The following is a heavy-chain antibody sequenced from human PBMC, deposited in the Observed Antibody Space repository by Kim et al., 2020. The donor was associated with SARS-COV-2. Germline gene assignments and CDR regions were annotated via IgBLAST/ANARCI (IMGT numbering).Heavy chain of an antibody. Sequence: GGSLRHSCAASGFTFDDYAMHWVRQAPGKGLEWVSLISWDGGSTYYADSVKGRFTISRDNSKNSLYLQMNSLRAEDTALYYCAKDKGIAVAVYFDYWGQGTLVTVSS. D-gene: IGHD6-19*01. J-gene: IGHJ4*02. CDR3: AKDKGIAVAVYFDY. V-gene: IGHV3-43D*03. CDR2: ISWDGGST. CDR1: GFTFDDYA.